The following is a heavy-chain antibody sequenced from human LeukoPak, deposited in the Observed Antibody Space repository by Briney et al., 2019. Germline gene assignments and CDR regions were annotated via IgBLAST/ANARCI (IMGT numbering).Heavy chain of an antibody. D-gene: IGHD3-16*02. CDR1: GYTFTNYA. J-gene: IGHJ5*01. CDR2: INPNTGNP. V-gene: IGHV7-4-1*02. CDR3: ARAYQPLGGLSFPDS. Sequence: ASVKVSCKASGYTFTNYAMNWVRQAPGQGREWMGWINPNTGNPAYAQGFTGRFVFSLDTSVTTTYLQISGLKAEDTAVYYCARAYQPLGGLSFPDSWGQGTLVTVSS.